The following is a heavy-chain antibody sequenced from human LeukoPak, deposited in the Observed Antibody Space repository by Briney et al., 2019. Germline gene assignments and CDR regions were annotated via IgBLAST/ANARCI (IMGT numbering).Heavy chain of an antibody. V-gene: IGHV3-21*01. CDR2: ISSNGNYI. Sequence: GGSLRLSCAASGFTFSLYTVNWVRQAPGKGLEWVSSISSNGNYIHYADSVKGRFTISRDNAKTSVYLEMNSLRAEDTGLYFCVRDDCSSSSRPFDFWGQGTLVTVSS. CDR1: GFTFSLYT. CDR3: VRDDCSSSSRPFDF. J-gene: IGHJ4*02. D-gene: IGHD2-2*01.